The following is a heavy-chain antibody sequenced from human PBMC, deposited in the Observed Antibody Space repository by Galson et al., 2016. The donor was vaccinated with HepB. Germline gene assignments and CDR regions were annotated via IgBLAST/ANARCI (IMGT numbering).Heavy chain of an antibody. CDR2: IYHSGTT. CDR1: GTSINSRW. D-gene: IGHD3-10*01. J-gene: IGHJ4*02. V-gene: IGHV4-4*02. Sequence: ETLSLTCGVSGTSINSRWWSWVRQSPRRGLEWIGEIYHSGTTAYNPSLESRVTISVDKSKNQFSLNLTSVTAADTAVYYCARSGGLGFGSWDSWGPGTQVTVSS. CDR3: ARSGGLGFGSWDS.